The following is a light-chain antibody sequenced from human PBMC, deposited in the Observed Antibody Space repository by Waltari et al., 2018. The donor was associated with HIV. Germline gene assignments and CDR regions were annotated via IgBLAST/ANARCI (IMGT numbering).Light chain of an antibody. Sequence: SSDLTQDPGVFVALGQTARITCQGESLRNFYASWYQQKPGQAPVLIFYGKNNRPSGVPDRFSGSGSGNTASLTITGTQAEDEADYYCHSRDTGGRRVVFGGGTKLTVL. CDR2: GKN. CDR1: SLRNFY. J-gene: IGLJ3*02. V-gene: IGLV3-19*01. CDR3: HSRDTGGRRVV.